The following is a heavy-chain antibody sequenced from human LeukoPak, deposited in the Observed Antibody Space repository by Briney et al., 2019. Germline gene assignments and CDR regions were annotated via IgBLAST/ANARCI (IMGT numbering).Heavy chain of an antibody. D-gene: IGHD3-10*01. Sequence: ASVKVSCKASGYTFTSYYMHWVRQAPGQGLEWMGIINPSGGSTSYAQKFQGRVTMTRDTSTSTVYMELSSLRSEDTAVYYCARDRDPYYYGSGSYYKNHYYYYGMDVWGQGTTVTVSS. CDR1: GYTFTSYY. V-gene: IGHV1-46*01. J-gene: IGHJ6*02. CDR3: ARDRDPYYYGSGSYYKNHYYYYGMDV. CDR2: INPSGGST.